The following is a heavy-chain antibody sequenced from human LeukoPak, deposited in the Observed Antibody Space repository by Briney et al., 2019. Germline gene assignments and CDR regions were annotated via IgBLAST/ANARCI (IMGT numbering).Heavy chain of an antibody. Sequence: PGGSLRLSCAASGFTFSSYSMNWVRQAPGKGLEWVSYISSSSTIYYADSVKGRFTISRDNAKNSLYLQMNSLRAEDTAVYYCAREKRGSTSSIRYFDYWGQGTLVTVSS. CDR2: ISSSSTI. J-gene: IGHJ4*02. CDR1: GFTFSSYS. V-gene: IGHV3-48*04. CDR3: AREKRGSTSSIRYFDY. D-gene: IGHD2-2*01.